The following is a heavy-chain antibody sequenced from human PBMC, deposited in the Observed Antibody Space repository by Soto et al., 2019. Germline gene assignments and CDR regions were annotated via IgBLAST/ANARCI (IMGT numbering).Heavy chain of an antibody. Sequence: GGSLRLACAASGFTFDDYAMHWVRQAPGKGLEWVSGISWNSGSIGYADSVKGRFTISRDNAKNSLYLQMNSLRAEDTALYYCAKDGFPTLYYYYMDVWGQGTTVTVSS. D-gene: IGHD3-10*01. CDR2: ISWNSGSI. J-gene: IGHJ6*03. CDR1: GFTFDDYA. CDR3: AKDGFPTLYYYYMDV. V-gene: IGHV3-9*01.